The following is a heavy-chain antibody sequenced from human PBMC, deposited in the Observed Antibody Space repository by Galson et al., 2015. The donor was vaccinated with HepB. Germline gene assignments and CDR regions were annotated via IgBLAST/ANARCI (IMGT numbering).Heavy chain of an antibody. CDR1: GFTFSNSW. CDR2: IKTDGRTK. Sequence: SLRLSCAASGFTFSNSWMGWVRQAPGKGLEWVANIKTDGRTKYYVDSVKGRFTVSRDNAKNSLYLQMNSLRAEDTAVYYCARGDWMTTVTTFWFDPWGQGTLVTVSS. CDR3: ARGDWMTTVTTFWFDP. V-gene: IGHV3-7*01. D-gene: IGHD4-11*01. J-gene: IGHJ5*02.